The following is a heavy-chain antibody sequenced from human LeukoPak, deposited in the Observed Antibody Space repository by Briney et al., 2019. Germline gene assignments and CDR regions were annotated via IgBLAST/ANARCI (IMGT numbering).Heavy chain of an antibody. CDR2: ISYSSTYI. CDR1: GITFSTYS. CDR3: ASTPSVGDYYPWYFDF. Sequence: PGGSLRLSCAASGITFSTYSMNWVRQAPGRGLEWVSSISYSSTYIYYEDSVWGRFTISRDNARNSLYLQMNSLRAEDTAVYYCASTPSVGDYYPWYFDFWGRGALVTVSS. J-gene: IGHJ2*01. D-gene: IGHD1-26*01. V-gene: IGHV3-21*01.